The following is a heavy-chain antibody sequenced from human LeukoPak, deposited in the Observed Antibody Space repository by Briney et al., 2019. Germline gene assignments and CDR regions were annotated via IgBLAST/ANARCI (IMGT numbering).Heavy chain of an antibody. J-gene: IGHJ4*02. Sequence: ASVKVSCKASGYTFTNYDINWVRQATGQGLEWMGWMNPNRGNTGYAQKFQGRVTITRNTSISTAYMELSSLRSEDTAVYYCARGKRWLQLILDYWGQGTLVTVSS. CDR2: MNPNRGNT. V-gene: IGHV1-8*03. CDR1: GYTFTNYD. D-gene: IGHD5-24*01. CDR3: ARGKRWLQLILDY.